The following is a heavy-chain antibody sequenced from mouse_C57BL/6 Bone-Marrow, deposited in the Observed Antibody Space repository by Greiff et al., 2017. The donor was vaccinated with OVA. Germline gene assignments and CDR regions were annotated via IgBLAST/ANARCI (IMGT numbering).Heavy chain of an antibody. CDR1: GYTFTSYW. Sequence: QVQLQQSGAELVKPGASVKMSCKASGYTFTSYWITWVKQRPGQGLEWIGDIYPGSGSTNYNEKFKSKATLTVDTSSSTAYMQLSSLTSEDSAVYYCAREGVTTVVETYWGQGTLVTVSA. V-gene: IGHV1-55*01. CDR3: AREGVTTVVETY. CDR2: IYPGSGST. J-gene: IGHJ3*01. D-gene: IGHD1-1*01.